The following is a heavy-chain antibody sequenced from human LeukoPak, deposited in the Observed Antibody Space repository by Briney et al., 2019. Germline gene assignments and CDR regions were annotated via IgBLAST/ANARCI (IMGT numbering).Heavy chain of an antibody. CDR3: ARGVDTAILHTGEMDV. CDR1: GGSISSYY. Sequence: SETLSLTCTVSGGSISSYYWSWIRQPPGKGLEWIGYIYYSGSTNYNPSLKSRVTISVDTSKNQFSLKLSSVTAADTAVYYCARGVDTAILHTGEMDVWGKGTTVTVSS. D-gene: IGHD5-18*01. V-gene: IGHV4-59*01. J-gene: IGHJ6*04. CDR2: IYYSGST.